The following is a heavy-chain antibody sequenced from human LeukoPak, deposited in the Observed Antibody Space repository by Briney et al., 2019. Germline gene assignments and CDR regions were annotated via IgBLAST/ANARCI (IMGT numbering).Heavy chain of an antibody. V-gene: IGHV3-21*01. CDR1: GFTFSSYS. Sequence: PGGSLRLSCAASGFTFSSYSMNWVRQAPGKGLEWVSSVSSSSSYIYYADSVKGRFTISRDNAKNSLYLQMNSLRAEDTAVYYCARTHTYYYGSGRTNWFDPWGQGTLVTVSS. D-gene: IGHD3-10*01. J-gene: IGHJ5*02. CDR2: VSSSSSYI. CDR3: ARTHTYYYGSGRTNWFDP.